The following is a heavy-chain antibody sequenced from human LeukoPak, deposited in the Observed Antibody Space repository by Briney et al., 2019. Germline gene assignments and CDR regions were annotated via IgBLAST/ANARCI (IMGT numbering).Heavy chain of an antibody. Sequence: ASVKVSCKASGYTFTSYGISWVRQAPGQGLEWMGWISAYNGNTNYAQKLQGRVTMTTDTSTSTAYMELRSLRSDDTAVYYCALHDILTGYYAYFDYWGQGTLVTVSS. V-gene: IGHV1-18*01. CDR3: ALHDILTGYYAYFDY. CDR1: GYTFTSYG. CDR2: ISAYNGNT. D-gene: IGHD3-9*01. J-gene: IGHJ4*02.